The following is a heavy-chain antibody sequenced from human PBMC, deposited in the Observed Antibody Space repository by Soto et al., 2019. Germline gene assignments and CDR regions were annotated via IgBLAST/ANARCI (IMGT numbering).Heavy chain of an antibody. CDR3: ARCYMPCVRRLDS. V-gene: IGHV1-69*13. Sequence: GASVKVSCKASGGTFSSYAISWVRQAPGQGLEWMGGIIPIFGTANYAQKFQGRVTITADESTSTAYMELSSLRSEDTAVYYCARCYMPCVRRLDSWGQGTLVTVS. J-gene: IGHJ4*02. CDR1: GGTFSSYA. CDR2: IIPIFGTA. D-gene: IGHD2-2*02.